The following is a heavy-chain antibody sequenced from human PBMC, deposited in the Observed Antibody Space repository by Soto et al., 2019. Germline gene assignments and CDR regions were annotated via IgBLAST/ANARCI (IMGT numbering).Heavy chain of an antibody. D-gene: IGHD1-26*01. CDR3: ARDGVGPFDY. CDR1: GGSVSSYQ. CDR2: TSYSGNT. J-gene: IGHJ4*02. Sequence: QVQLQESGPGLLKPSETLSLTCTISGGSVSSYQWSWIRQPPGKGLEWIGLTSYSGNTVSNPSLKSRVAFSVHTSKNHFSLTLTSVTAADTAVYYCARDGVGPFDYWGQGTLVTVSS. V-gene: IGHV4-59*02.